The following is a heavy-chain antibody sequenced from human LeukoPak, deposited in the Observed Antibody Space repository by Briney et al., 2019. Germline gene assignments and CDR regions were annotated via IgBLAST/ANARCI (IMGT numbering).Heavy chain of an antibody. CDR1: CGSISSGGYS. Sequence: PAETLSLTCAVSCGSISSGGYSWTWIRQPLGKGLEWIGYIYHSGSTCYNPDLTSRVTISVARSKYQFSLKLSSVTAADTAVYYCARARRGDRYYDESHDAFDIWGQGTMVTVSS. J-gene: IGHJ3*02. D-gene: IGHD3-22*01. V-gene: IGHV4-30-2*01. CDR2: IYHSGST. CDR3: ARARRGDRYYDESHDAFDI.